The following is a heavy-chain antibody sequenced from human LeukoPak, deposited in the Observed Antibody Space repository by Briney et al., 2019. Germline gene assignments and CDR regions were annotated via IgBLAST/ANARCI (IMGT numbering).Heavy chain of an antibody. V-gene: IGHV6-1*01. J-gene: IGHJ4*02. CDR2: TYYRSKWYN. D-gene: IGHD5-18*01. CDR3: AMGYSYGYYY. Sequence: SQTLSLTCAISGDSGSRNSAAWNWIRQSPSRGLEWLGRTYYRSKWYNDYAVSVKSRISISPDTSKNQFSLQLNSVTPEDTAVYYCAMGYSYGYYYWGQGTLVTVSS. CDR1: GDSGSRNSAA.